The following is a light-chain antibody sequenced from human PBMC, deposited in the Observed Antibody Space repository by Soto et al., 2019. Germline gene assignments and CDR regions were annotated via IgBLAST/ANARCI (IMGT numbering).Light chain of an antibody. CDR1: NIGSKS. V-gene: IGLV3-21*02. Sequence: SYELTQPPSLSVAPGQPASITWGGNNIGSKSVHWYQQRPGQAPVLVVHDESDRPSGIPDRFSGSNSENTATLTITRVEAVDEADYYCQVWDTSNDHVVFGGGTKLTVL. J-gene: IGLJ2*01. CDR2: DES. CDR3: QVWDTSNDHVV.